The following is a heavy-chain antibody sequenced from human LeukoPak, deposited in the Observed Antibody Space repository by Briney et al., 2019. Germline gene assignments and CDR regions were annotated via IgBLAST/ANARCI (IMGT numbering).Heavy chain of an antibody. Sequence: SETLSLTCTVSGGSISSYYWSWIRQPAGKGLEWIGRIYTSGSTNYSPSLKSRVTMSVDTSKNQFSLKLSSVTAADTAVYYCARACSNYDILTGYYTPSDAFDIWGQGTMVTVSS. D-gene: IGHD3-9*01. CDR1: GGSISSYY. CDR2: IYTSGST. V-gene: IGHV4-4*07. J-gene: IGHJ3*02. CDR3: ARACSNYDILTGYYTPSDAFDI.